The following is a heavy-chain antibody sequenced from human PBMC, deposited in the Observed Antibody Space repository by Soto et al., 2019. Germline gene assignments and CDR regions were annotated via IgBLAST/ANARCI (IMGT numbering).Heavy chain of an antibody. CDR2: IYYSGST. CDR1: GGSISSGDYY. D-gene: IGHD3-22*01. CDR3: ARFMRRNYYDSSGPGYYFDY. V-gene: IGHV4-30-4*01. Sequence: PSETLSLTCTVSGGSISSGDYYWSWIRQPPGKGLEWIGYIYYSGSTYYNPSLKSRVTISVDTSKNQFSLKLSSVTAADTAVYYCARFMRRNYYDSSGPGYYFDYWGQGTLVTVSS. J-gene: IGHJ4*02.